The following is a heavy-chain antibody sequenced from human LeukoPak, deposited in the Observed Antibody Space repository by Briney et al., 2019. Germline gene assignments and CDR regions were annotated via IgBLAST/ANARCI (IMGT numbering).Heavy chain of an antibody. CDR3: AKDSNDFWSGHRADY. D-gene: IGHD3-3*01. CDR2: ISWNSGSI. CDR1: GFTFDDYA. Sequence: GGSLRLSCAASGFTFDDYAMHWVRQAPGKGLXXXXXISWNSGSIGYADSVKGRFTXXRDNAKNSLYLQMNSLRAEDTALYYCAKDSNDFWSGHRADYWGQGTLVTVSS. V-gene: IGHV3-9*01. J-gene: IGHJ4*02.